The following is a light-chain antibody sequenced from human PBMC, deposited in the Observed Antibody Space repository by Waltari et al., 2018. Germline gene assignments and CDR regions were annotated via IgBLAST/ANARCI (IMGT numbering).Light chain of an antibody. CDR2: LGS. Sequence: DIVVTQSPLSLPVTPGEPASISCRSSQSRLHRNGNNYLDWYLQKPGQSPQLLIYLGSNRASGVPDRFSGSGSGTDFTLRISRVEAEDVGVYYFMQSLQTLWTFGQGTKVEIK. CDR3: MQSLQTLWT. V-gene: IGKV2-28*01. J-gene: IGKJ1*01. CDR1: QSRLHRNGNNY.